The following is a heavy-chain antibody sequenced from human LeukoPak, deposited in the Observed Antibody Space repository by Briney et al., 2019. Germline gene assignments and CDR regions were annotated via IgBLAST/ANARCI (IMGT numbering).Heavy chain of an antibody. CDR3: ARSRGYDTRDFDY. D-gene: IGHD5-12*01. Sequence: GGSLRLSCAASGVAFSSYHMHWARQAPGKGLEYVSGISSNGGSTYYANSVKGRFTISRDNSKNTLYLQMGSLRAEDMAVYYCARSRGYDTRDFDYWGQGTLVTVSS. J-gene: IGHJ4*02. CDR1: GVAFSSYH. V-gene: IGHV3-64*01. CDR2: ISSNGGST.